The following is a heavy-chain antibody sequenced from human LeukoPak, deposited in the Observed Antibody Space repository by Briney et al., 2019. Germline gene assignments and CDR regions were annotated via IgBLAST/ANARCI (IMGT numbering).Heavy chain of an antibody. V-gene: IGHV1-8*01. J-gene: IGHJ6*03. CDR3: ARKGPANYYYYYMDV. D-gene: IGHD2-2*01. Sequence: ASVKVSCKASGYTFTSYDINWVRQATGQGLEWMGWMNPNSGNTGYAQKFQGRVTMTRNTSISTAYMELSSLRSEDTAVYFCARKGPANYYYYYMDVWGKGTTVTVP. CDR2: MNPNSGNT. CDR1: GYTFTSYD.